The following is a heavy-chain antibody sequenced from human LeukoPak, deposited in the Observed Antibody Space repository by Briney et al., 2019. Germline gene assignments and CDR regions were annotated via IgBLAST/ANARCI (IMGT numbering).Heavy chain of an antibody. CDR3: ARAGREGSYGDYLTYFDY. Sequence: GASVKVSCKASGYTFTGYYMHWVRQAPGQGLEWMGWINPNSGGTNYAQKFQGRATMTRDTSISTAYMELSRLRSDDTAVYYCARAGREGSYGDYLTYFDYWGQGTLVTVSS. J-gene: IGHJ4*02. CDR2: INPNSGGT. CDR1: GYTFTGYY. D-gene: IGHD4-17*01. V-gene: IGHV1-2*02.